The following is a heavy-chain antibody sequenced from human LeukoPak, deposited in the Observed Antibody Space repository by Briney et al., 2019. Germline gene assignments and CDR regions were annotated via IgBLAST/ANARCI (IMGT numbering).Heavy chain of an antibody. D-gene: IGHD3-10*01. CDR3: ARDYYGSGSYYYYYGMDV. Sequence: GESLKISCKGSGYSFTSYWIGWVRQMPGKGLEWMGIIYPGDSDTRYSLSFQGQVTISADKSISTAYLQWSSLKASDTAMYYCARDYYGSGSYYYYYGMDVWGQGTTVTVSS. CDR1: GYSFTSYW. CDR2: IYPGDSDT. V-gene: IGHV5-51*01. J-gene: IGHJ6*02.